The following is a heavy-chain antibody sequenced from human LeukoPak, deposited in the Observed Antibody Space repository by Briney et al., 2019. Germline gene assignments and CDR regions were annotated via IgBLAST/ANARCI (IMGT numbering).Heavy chain of an antibody. CDR1: GLTFSSYA. D-gene: IGHD3-3*01. CDR3: ARAGTLFWSGYPYYFDY. J-gene: IGHJ4*02. V-gene: IGHV3-30*01. Sequence: GGSLRLSCAASGLTFSSYAMHWVRQAPGKGLEWVAVISYDGSNKYYADSVKGRFTISRDNSKNTLYLQMNSLRAEDTAVYYCARAGTLFWSGYPYYFDYWGQGTLVTVSS. CDR2: ISYDGSNK.